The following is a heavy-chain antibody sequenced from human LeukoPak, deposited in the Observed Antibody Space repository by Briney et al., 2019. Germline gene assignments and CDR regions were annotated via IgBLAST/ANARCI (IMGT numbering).Heavy chain of an antibody. D-gene: IGHD2-2*01. CDR1: GFNFSSYG. Sequence: HPGGSLRLSCAASGFNFSSYGMHWVRRAPGKGLEWVEFIRCDGSNKYYAESVKGRFTISRDNSKNTLYLQMNSLRAEDTAVYYCAKVLPTYCSSTSCYGGFDPWGQGTLVTVSS. J-gene: IGHJ5*02. CDR3: AKVLPTYCSSTSCYGGFDP. CDR2: IRCDGSNK. V-gene: IGHV3-30*02.